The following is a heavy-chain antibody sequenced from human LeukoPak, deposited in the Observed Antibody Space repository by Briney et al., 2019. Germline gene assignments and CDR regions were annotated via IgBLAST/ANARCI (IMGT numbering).Heavy chain of an antibody. V-gene: IGHV1-18*04. D-gene: IGHD2-15*01. CDR2: IGAYNGDT. CDR3: TRDHCRGDNCPSFDY. CDR1: GYTFTSFG. Sequence: SVKVSCKPSGYTFTSFGISWVRQAPGQGLEWMGWIGAYNGDTNYAQKFQGRVTMTTDTSTSTAYMDLRSLRSDDAAVYYCTRDHCRGDNCPSFDYWGQGTLVTVSS. J-gene: IGHJ4*02.